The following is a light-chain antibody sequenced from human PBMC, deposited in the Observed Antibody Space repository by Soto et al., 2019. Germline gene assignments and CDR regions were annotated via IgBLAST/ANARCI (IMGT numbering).Light chain of an antibody. Sequence: DIQRTQSPSTLSASVGDRVTITCRASQSISSWLAWYQQKPGKAPKLLIYKASSLESGVPSRFSGSGSGTEFTLTISSLQPDDFATYYCQQYNSYTWTFGQRTKVDI. CDR1: QSISSW. V-gene: IGKV1-5*03. CDR2: KAS. J-gene: IGKJ1*01. CDR3: QQYNSYTWT.